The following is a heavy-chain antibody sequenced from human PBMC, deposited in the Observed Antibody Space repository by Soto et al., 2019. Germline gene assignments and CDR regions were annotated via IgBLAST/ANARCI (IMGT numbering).Heavy chain of an antibody. V-gene: IGHV3-15*07. CDR3: TTDLQWLVFYYGMDV. CDR1: GYTFSNAW. CDR2: IKSKTDGGTT. D-gene: IGHD6-19*01. J-gene: IGHJ6*02. Sequence: PGGSLRLSCAASGYTFSNAWMNWVRQAPGKGLEWVGRIKSKTDGGTTDYAAPVKGRFTISRDDSKNTLYLQMNSLKTEDTAVYYCTTDLQWLVFYYGMDVWGQGTTVTVSS.